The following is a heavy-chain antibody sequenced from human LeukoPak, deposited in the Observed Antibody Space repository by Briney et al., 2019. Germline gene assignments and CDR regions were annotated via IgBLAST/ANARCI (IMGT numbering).Heavy chain of an antibody. J-gene: IGHJ5*02. Sequence: GGSLSLSCAASGFSIGTYWMTWARQVPGKGLEWVANINQDGSGKSYVDSEKGRFTISRDNAKNSLYLQMNGLRADDTAVYYCARTQLNGSRAPWGQGTLVTVSS. CDR2: INQDGSGK. D-gene: IGHD3-10*01. V-gene: IGHV3-7*01. CDR3: ARTQLNGSRAP. CDR1: GFSIGTYW.